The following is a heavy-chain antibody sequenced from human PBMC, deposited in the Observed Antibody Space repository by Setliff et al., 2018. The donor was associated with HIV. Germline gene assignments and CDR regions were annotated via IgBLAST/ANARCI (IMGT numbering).Heavy chain of an antibody. CDR2: IYTSGST. CDR1: GGSISSGSYF. Sequence: PSETLSLTCTVSGGSISSGSYFWTWIRQPAGKGLEWIGRIYTSGSTNYNPSLKSRVTISVDTSKNQFSLKLSSVTAADTAVYYCARGRIAARRWFDPWGQGTLVTVSS. V-gene: IGHV4-61*02. J-gene: IGHJ5*02. CDR3: ARGRIAARRWFDP. D-gene: IGHD6-6*01.